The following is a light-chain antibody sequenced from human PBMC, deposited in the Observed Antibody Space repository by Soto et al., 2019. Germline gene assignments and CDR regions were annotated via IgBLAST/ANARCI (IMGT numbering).Light chain of an antibody. CDR3: QQYYSHPFT. J-gene: IGKJ4*01. V-gene: IGKV4-1*01. CDR1: QSVLYSSNNKNY. Sequence: DIVMTQSPDSLAVSLGERDTINCKSGQSVLYSSNNKNYLAWYQQKPGQPPKLLIYWASTRESGVPDRCSGSGSGTDFTLTISSVEAEDVAVYYCQQYYSHPFTFGGGTKVESK. CDR2: WAS.